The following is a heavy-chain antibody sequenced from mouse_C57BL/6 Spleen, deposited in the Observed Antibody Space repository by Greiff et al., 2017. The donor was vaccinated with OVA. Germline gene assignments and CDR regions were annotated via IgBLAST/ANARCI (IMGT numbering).Heavy chain of an antibody. CDR3: TTGGYYGSRSYYYAMDY. V-gene: IGHV14-4*01. CDR1: GFNIKDDY. J-gene: IGHJ4*01. CDR2: IDPENGDT. Sequence: DVQLQESGAELVRPGASVKLSCTASGFNIKDDYMHWVKQRPEQGLEWIGWIDPENGDTEYASKFQGKATITEDPSSNTAYLQLSSLTSEDTAVYYCTTGGYYGSRSYYYAMDYWGQGTSVTVSS. D-gene: IGHD1-1*01.